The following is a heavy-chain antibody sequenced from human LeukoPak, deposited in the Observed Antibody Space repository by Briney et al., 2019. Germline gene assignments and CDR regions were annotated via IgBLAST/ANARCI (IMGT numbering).Heavy chain of an antibody. CDR3: ARRRFVRGPDVVNPFDY. J-gene: IGHJ4*02. CDR1: GGSISSSSYY. CDR2: IYYSGST. Sequence: SETLSLTCTVSGGSISSSSYYWGWIRQPPGKGLEWIGSIYYSGSTYYNPSLKSRVTISVDTSKNQFSLKLSSVTAADTAVYYCARRRFVRGPDVVNPFDYWGQGTLVTVSS. D-gene: IGHD2-8*01. V-gene: IGHV4-39*01.